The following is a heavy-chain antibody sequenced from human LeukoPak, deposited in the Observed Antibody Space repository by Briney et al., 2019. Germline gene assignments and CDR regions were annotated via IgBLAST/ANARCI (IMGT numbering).Heavy chain of an antibody. CDR3: AKDLLGYYGSGSYDNWFDP. D-gene: IGHD3-10*01. CDR2: ISGSGGST. J-gene: IGHJ5*02. Sequence: GGSLRLSCAASGFTFSSYAMSWVLQGPGKGLEWVSAISGSGGSTYYADSVKGRFTISRDNSKNTLYLQMNSLRAEDTAVYYCAKDLLGYYGSGSYDNWFDPWGQGTLVTVSS. CDR1: GFTFSSYA. V-gene: IGHV3-23*01.